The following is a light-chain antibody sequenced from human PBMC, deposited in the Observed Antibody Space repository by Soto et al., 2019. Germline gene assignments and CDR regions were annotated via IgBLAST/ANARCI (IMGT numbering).Light chain of an antibody. CDR1: QGISNY. CDR2: IAS. V-gene: IGKV1-9*01. Sequence: TQLTQSPSSLSASVGDRVTITRRASQGISNYLAWYQQKPGKAPKLLIYIASTLRGGVPSRFSGSGSGTDFSLTISSLQPEDVATYFCQYLNSFPLTFGGGTKVDIK. CDR3: QYLNSFPLT. J-gene: IGKJ4*01.